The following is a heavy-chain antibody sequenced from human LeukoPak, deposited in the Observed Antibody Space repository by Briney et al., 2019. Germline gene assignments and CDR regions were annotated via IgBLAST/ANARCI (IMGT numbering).Heavy chain of an antibody. CDR3: ARGNMVRGVSSYYGMDV. CDR2: MNPNSGNT. V-gene: IGHV1-8*01. Sequence: ASVKVSCKASGYTFTSYDINWVRQATGQGLEWIGWMNPNSGNTGYAQKFQGRVTMTRNTSISTAYMELSSLRSEDTAVYYCARGNMVRGVSSYYGMDVWAKGPRSPSP. D-gene: IGHD3-10*01. J-gene: IGHJ6*02. CDR1: GYTFTSYD.